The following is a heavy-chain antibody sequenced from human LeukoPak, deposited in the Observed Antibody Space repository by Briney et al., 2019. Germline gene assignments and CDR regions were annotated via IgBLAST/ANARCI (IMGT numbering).Heavy chain of an antibody. V-gene: IGHV5-51*01. Sequence: GGALEISFKGSGYSFTSYWIGWGRPGPGKGVGGMGIIYPGDSDTRYSPSFQGQVTISADKSISTAYLQWSSLKASDTAMYYCARKDFWSGDDYWGQGTLVTVSS. CDR2: IYPGDSDT. CDR1: GYSFTSYW. D-gene: IGHD3-3*01. J-gene: IGHJ4*02. CDR3: ARKDFWSGDDY.